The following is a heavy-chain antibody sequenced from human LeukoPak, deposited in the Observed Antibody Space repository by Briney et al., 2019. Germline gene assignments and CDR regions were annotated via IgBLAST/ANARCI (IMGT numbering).Heavy chain of an antibody. V-gene: IGHV3-21*01. CDR1: GFTFSSYS. CDR2: ISVSSSYI. Sequence: PGGSLRLSCAASGFTFSSYSMNWVRQAPGKGLEGGSSISVSSSYIYYADSVKGRFTISRGNAKNSLYLQMNSLRAEDTAVYYCARDYGSGWSYFDYWGQGTLVTVSS. CDR3: ARDYGSGWSYFDY. D-gene: IGHD6-19*01. J-gene: IGHJ4*02.